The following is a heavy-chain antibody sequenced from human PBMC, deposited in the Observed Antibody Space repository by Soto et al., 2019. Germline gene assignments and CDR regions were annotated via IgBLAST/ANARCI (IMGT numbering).Heavy chain of an antibody. D-gene: IGHD4-17*01. Sequence: ASVKVSCKASGYTFTSYGISSARQAPGQGLEWMGWISAYNGNTNYAQKLQGRVTMTTDTSTSTAYMELRSLRSDDTAVYYCARVTTVTTCGHFDYYYYYGMDVWGQGTTVTVPS. CDR1: GYTFTSYG. CDR3: ARVTTVTTCGHFDYYYYYGMDV. CDR2: ISAYNGNT. J-gene: IGHJ6*02. V-gene: IGHV1-18*01.